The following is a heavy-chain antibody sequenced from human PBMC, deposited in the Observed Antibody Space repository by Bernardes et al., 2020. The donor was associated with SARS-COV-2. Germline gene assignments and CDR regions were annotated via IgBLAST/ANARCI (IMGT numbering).Heavy chain of an antibody. Sequence: ASVPVSCKASGYTFTGYYMHWVRQAPGQGLEWMGWINPNSGGTNYAQKFQGRVTMTRDTSISTAYMELSRLRSDDTAVYYCARGGEGYYYDSSGYKTPYYYYGMDVWGQGTTVTVSS. CDR1: GYTFTGYY. D-gene: IGHD3-22*01. CDR2: INPNSGGT. V-gene: IGHV1-2*02. J-gene: IGHJ6*02. CDR3: ARGGEGYYYDSSGYKTPYYYYGMDV.